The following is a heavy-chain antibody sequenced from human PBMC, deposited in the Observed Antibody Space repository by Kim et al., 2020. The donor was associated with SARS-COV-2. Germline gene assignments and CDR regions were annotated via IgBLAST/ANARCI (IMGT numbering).Heavy chain of an antibody. V-gene: IGHV4-59*08. CDR3: ARHPPVPYWREGFDF. CDR2: IYYNGVT. Sequence: SETLSLTCTVSGGSLSNYYWSWFRQPPGKGLEYIGYIYYNGVTNYDPSLKSRVTISVDTSKNHFSLKLTSVTAADTAVYYCARHPPVPYWREGFDFWGQGTLVTVSS. D-gene: IGHD3-3*01. CDR1: GGSLSNYY. J-gene: IGHJ4*02.